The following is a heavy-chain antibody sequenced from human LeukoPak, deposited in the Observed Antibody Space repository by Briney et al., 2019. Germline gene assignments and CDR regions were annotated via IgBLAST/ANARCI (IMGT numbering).Heavy chain of an antibody. CDR3: AHSGSYYQYYYGMDV. J-gene: IGHJ6*02. CDR1: GVTFSSYT. CDR2: IIPILGIA. Sequence: ASVRVSCKASGVTFSSYTISWVRQAPGQGLEWMGGIIPILGIANYAQKFQGRVTITADKSTSTAYMELSSLRSEDTAVYYCAHSGSYYQYYYGMDVWGQGTTVTVSS. V-gene: IGHV1-69*10. D-gene: IGHD3-10*01.